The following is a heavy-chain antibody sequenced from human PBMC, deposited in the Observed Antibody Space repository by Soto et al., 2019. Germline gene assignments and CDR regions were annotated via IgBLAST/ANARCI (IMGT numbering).Heavy chain of an antibody. D-gene: IGHD6-13*01. V-gene: IGHV3-48*02. J-gene: IGHJ6*02. CDR2: ISSSSSTI. CDR3: ARSQGYISSWYRDYHYGMDV. CDR1: GFTFSSYS. Sequence: GGSLRLSCAASGFTFSSYSMNWVRQAPGKGLEWVSYISSSSSTIYYADSVKGRFTISRDNAKNSLYLQMNSLRDEDTAVYYCARSQGYISSWYRDYHYGMDVWGQGTTVTVSS.